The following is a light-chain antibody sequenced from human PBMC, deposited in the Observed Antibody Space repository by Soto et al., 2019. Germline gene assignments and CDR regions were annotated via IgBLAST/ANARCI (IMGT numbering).Light chain of an antibody. V-gene: IGKV3-15*01. Sequence: KKSLGAVSVYKGERATLSCRASQSVSSHLAWYQQKPGQAPRLLIYGASTRATDIPARIRGSGSGTEFTLTISSLQSEDGTRYYCQHYKNWPLPFSGGSKVDIK. CDR2: GAS. J-gene: IGKJ4*01. CDR1: QSVSSH. CDR3: QHYKNWPLP.